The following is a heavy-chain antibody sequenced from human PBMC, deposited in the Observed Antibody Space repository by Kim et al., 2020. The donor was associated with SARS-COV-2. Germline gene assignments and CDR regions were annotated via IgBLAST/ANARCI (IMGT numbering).Heavy chain of an antibody. CDR3: AKFPSSSQKVVYYYGMDV. Sequence: GGSLRLSCAASGFTFSSYGMHWVRQAPGKGLEWVAVIWYDGSNKYYADSVKGRFTISRDNSKNTLYLQMNSLRAEDTAVYYCAKFPSSSQKVVYYYGMDVWGQGTTVTVSS. D-gene: IGHD6-13*01. J-gene: IGHJ6*02. CDR2: IWYDGSNK. V-gene: IGHV3-33*06. CDR1: GFTFSSYG.